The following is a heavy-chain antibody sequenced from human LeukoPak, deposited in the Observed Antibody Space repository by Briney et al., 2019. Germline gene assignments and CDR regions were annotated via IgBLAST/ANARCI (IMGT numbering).Heavy chain of an antibody. CDR2: INGSGSFT. CDR1: GFTFSNYV. D-gene: IGHD2-15*01. J-gene: IGHJ4*02. V-gene: IGHV3-23*05. Sequence: GGSLRLSCAASGFTFSNYVMGRARQDPGKGLQWVSIINGSGSFTSYADSVKGRLTISRDNSKNTLYLQMNSLRAEDTAVYYCAKAEGYCSGTWCFRWFDWWGQGTLVTVSS. CDR3: AKAEGYCSGTWCFRWFDW.